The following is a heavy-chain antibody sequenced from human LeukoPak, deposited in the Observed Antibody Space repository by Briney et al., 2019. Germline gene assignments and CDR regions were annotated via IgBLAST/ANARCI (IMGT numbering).Heavy chain of an antibody. CDR1: GLTFSSYA. CDR2: ISGSGGST. V-gene: IGHV3-23*01. J-gene: IGHJ4*02. D-gene: IGHD2-8*01. Sequence: GGSLRLSCAASGLTFSSYAMSWVRQAPGKGLEWVSTISGSGGSTYYADSVKGRFTISRDNSKNTLYLQMNSLRAEDTAVYYCAKRQAYGPDYCTYAVCSPFDYWGQGTLVTVSS. CDR3: AKRQAYGPDYCTYAVCSPFDY.